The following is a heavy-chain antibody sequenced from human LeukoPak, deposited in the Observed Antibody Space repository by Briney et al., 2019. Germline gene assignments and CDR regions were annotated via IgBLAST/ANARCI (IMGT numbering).Heavy chain of an antibody. V-gene: IGHV4-4*02. J-gene: IGHJ4*02. D-gene: IGHD5-12*01. CDR2: MYPSGST. CDR3: ARDGYSGSDAL. CDR1: GGSISSSNW. Sequence: SGTLSLTCAVSGGSISSSNWWSWVRQPPGKGLEWIGEMYPSGSTNYNPSLKSRVTILIDKSKNQFSLKLTSVTAADTAVYYCARDGYSGSDALWGQGTLVTVSS.